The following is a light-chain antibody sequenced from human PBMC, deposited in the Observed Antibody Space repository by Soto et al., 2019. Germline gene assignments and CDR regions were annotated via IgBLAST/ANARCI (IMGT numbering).Light chain of an antibody. CDR2: AAA. CDR3: QQSYSAPRT. Sequence: DIQMTQTPSSLSASVGDRVTITCRASQSISNYLNWYQQKPGKAPKLLIYAAANLRSGVPSRFSGSGSGTDFTLTVSSLPPEDFATYYCQQSYSAPRTFGQGTQLEIK. CDR1: QSISNY. V-gene: IGKV1-39*01. J-gene: IGKJ2*01.